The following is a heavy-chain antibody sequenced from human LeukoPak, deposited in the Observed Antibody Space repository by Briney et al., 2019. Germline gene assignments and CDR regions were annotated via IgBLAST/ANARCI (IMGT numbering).Heavy chain of an antibody. CDR3: ARSSRGYSYGYGIPHCFDP. D-gene: IGHD5-18*01. J-gene: IGHJ5*02. Sequence: PSESLCLTCGVSVGSISRYYWSWIPDPPRKGRECRGHIYYRGSTNYTPSLMSRDTISVDASKNQFSVKLSSVTAAHSAVYYCARSSRGYSYGYGIPHCFDPGGQGTLVTVS. CDR1: VGSISRYY. V-gene: IGHV4-59*08. CDR2: IYYRGST.